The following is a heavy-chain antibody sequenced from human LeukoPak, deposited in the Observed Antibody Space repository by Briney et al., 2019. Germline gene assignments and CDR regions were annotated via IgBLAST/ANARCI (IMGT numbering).Heavy chain of an antibody. D-gene: IGHD1-26*01. CDR2: IYSGGST. Sequence: PGGSLRLSCSASGFSVISNYMSWFRQDLAKGLEWVSLIYSGGSTNFVDSVKVRFTISRDNSRNTLYLQMNSLRAEDTAVYYCARDGGGTYSLAFDIWGQGTMVTVSS. J-gene: IGHJ3*02. V-gene: IGHV3-53*01. CDR3: ARDGGGTYSLAFDI. CDR1: GFSVISNY.